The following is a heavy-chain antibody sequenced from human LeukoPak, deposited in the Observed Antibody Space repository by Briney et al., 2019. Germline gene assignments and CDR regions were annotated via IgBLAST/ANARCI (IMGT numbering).Heavy chain of an antibody. V-gene: IGHV4-61*02. Sequence: PSETLSLTRTVSGGSISSGSFYWSWIRQPAGKGLEWIGRIYTSGSTNYNPSLKSRVTISVDSSKNQFSLKLTSVTAADTAVYYCARGSGTRYDFWSGYQAYYFDYWGQGTLVTVSS. J-gene: IGHJ4*02. CDR1: GGSISSGSFY. D-gene: IGHD3-3*01. CDR3: ARGSGTRYDFWSGYQAYYFDY. CDR2: IYTSGST.